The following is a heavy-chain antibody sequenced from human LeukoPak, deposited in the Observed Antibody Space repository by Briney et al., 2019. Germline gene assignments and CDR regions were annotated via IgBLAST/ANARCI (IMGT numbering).Heavy chain of an antibody. CDR2: FSGSGGST. J-gene: IGHJ4*02. D-gene: IGHD2-2*01. CDR3: AKGYSSTSYCLDY. CDR1: GFTFGTYA. V-gene: IGHV3-23*01. Sequence: GGSLRLSCAASGFTFGTYAMSWVRQAPGKGLEWVSVFSGSGGSTYYADSVKGRFTISRDNSRNTVFLQVNSLRAEDTAVYYCAKGYSSTSYCLDYWGQGTLVTVSS.